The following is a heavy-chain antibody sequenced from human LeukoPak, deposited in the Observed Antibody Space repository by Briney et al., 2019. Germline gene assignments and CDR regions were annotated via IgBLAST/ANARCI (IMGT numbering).Heavy chain of an antibody. CDR1: GDSISSGDYY. CDR2: IYTSGST. CDR3: ARGPYKYDGSGAFDI. V-gene: IGHV4-61*02. Sequence: PSETLSLTCTVSGDSISSGDYYWSWIRQPAGKGLEWIGRIYTSGSTNYNPSLTSRVTISVDTSKNQFSLKLTSVTAADTAVYYCARGPYKYDGSGAFDIWGQGTMVTVSS. J-gene: IGHJ3*02. D-gene: IGHD3-22*01.